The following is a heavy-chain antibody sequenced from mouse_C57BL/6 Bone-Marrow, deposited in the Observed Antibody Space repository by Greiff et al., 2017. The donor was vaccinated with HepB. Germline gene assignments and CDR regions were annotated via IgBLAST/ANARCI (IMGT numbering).Heavy chain of an antibody. V-gene: IGHV5-4*03. CDR2: ISDGGSYT. Sequence: EVKLVESGGGLVKPGGSLKLSCAASGFTFSSYAMSWVRQTPEKRLEWVATISDGGSYTYYPDNVKGRFTISRDNAKNNLYLQMSHLKSEDTAMYYCARALYYKAMDYWGQGTSVTVSS. D-gene: IGHD2-1*01. J-gene: IGHJ4*01. CDR3: ARALYYKAMDY. CDR1: GFTFSSYA.